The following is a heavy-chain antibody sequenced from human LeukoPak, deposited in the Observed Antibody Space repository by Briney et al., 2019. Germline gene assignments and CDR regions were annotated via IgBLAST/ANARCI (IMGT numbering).Heavy chain of an antibody. V-gene: IGHV4-34*01. Sequence: PSETLSLTCAVYGGSFRGYYWSWIRQPPGKGLEWIGEINHSGSTNYNPSPKSRVTISVDTSKNQFSLKLSSVTAADTAVYYCARVRYNWNGGYFDYWGQGTLVTVSS. CDR1: GGSFRGYY. CDR2: INHSGST. CDR3: ARVRYNWNGGYFDY. D-gene: IGHD1-20*01. J-gene: IGHJ4*02.